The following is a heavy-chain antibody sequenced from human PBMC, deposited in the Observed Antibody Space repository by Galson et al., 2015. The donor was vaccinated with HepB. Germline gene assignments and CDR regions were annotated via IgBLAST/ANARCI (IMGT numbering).Heavy chain of an antibody. D-gene: IGHD6-19*01. CDR3: AKDGAVAGIGIDY. V-gene: IGHV3-9*01. Sequence: SLRLSCAASEFTFDGYAMRWVRQVPGEGLEWVSGVSWNGGCIAYADSVKGRFPISRDKAKNSLYLQMNSLRIEDTALYYCAKDGAVAGIGIDYWGQGTLVTVSS. CDR1: EFTFDGYA. CDR2: VSWNGGCI. J-gene: IGHJ4*02.